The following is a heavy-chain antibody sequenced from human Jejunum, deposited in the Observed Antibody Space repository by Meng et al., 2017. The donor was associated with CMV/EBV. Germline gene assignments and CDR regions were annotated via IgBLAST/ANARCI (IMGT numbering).Heavy chain of an antibody. J-gene: IGHJ5*02. D-gene: IGHD3-10*01. CDR2: IHHSVTT. Sequence: SIRTYWWSWIRQSPGKGLEWIGYIHHSVTTNHNPSLRSRVIMSVDTSNNQFSLKLTSVTAADTAVYYCARDSYHYGSSTYNWFDPWGQGILVTVSS. CDR1: SIRTYW. CDR3: ARDSYHYGSSTYNWFDP. V-gene: IGHV4-59*01.